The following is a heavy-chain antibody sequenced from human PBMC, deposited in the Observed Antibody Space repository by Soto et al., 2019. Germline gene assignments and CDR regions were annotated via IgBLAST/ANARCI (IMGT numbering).Heavy chain of an antibody. CDR3: AKDRGSRLILEWLSPPLIGFDP. CDR2: ISYDGSNK. D-gene: IGHD3-3*01. V-gene: IGHV3-30*18. Sequence: GGSLRLSCAASGCTFSSYVMHWVRQAPGKGLEWVAVISYDGSNKYYADSVKGRFTISRDNSKNTLYLQMNSLRAEDTAVYYCAKDRGSRLILEWLSPPLIGFDPWGQGTLVTVSS. CDR1: GCTFSSYV. J-gene: IGHJ5*02.